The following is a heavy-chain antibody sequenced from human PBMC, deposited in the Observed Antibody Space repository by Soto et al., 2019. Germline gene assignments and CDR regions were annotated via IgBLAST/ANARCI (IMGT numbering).Heavy chain of an antibody. CDR2: ISGSGGST. J-gene: IGHJ3*02. Sequence: GGSLRLSCAASGFTFSSYAMSWVRQAPGKGLEWVSAISGSGGSTYYADSVKGRFTISRDNSKNTLYLQMNSLRAEDTAVYYCASLYDFWSGRTNDAFDIWGQGTMVTVSS. V-gene: IGHV3-23*01. CDR3: ASLYDFWSGRTNDAFDI. D-gene: IGHD3-3*01. CDR1: GFTFSSYA.